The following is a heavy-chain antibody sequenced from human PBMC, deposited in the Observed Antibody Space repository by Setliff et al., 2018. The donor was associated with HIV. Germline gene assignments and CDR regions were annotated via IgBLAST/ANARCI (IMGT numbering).Heavy chain of an antibody. CDR3: ARSVFYGVAATHFDF. CDR2: IYHTGRT. Sequence: SETLSLTCTASGDSISSGDHYWSWIRQHPGKGLEWIGYIYHTGRTYFNESLKSRVTISVDTSKNQFSLKLNSVTAADTAVYYCARSVFYGVAATHFDFWGQGTLVTVSS. D-gene: IGHD2-15*01. V-gene: IGHV4-31*03. J-gene: IGHJ4*02. CDR1: GDSISSGDHY.